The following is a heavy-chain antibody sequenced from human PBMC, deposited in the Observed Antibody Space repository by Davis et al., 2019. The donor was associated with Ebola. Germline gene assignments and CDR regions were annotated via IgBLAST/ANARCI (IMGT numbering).Heavy chain of an antibody. V-gene: IGHV1-46*01. Sequence: MPGGSLRLSCAASGYTFTSYYMHWVRQAPGQGLEWMGIINPSGGSTSYAQKFQGRVTMTRDTSTSTVYMELSSLRSEDTAVYYCARGIQGVVGGFDTWGQGTLVTVSS. J-gene: IGHJ5*02. CDR2: INPSGGST. D-gene: IGHD3-10*01. CDR1: GYTFTSYY. CDR3: ARGIQGVVGGFDT.